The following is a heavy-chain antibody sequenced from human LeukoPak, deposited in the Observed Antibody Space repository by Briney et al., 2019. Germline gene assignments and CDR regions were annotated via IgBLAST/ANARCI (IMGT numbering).Heavy chain of an antibody. CDR1: GFTFSNYW. Sequence: GGSLRLSCAASGFTFSNYWMHWVRQAPGKGLEWVANIKQDGSERYYVDSVKGRFTIARDNAKNSFYLQMNSLRAEDTAVYYCVRNFDYWGQGTLVTVSS. V-gene: IGHV3-7*01. J-gene: IGHJ4*02. CDR3: VRNFDY. CDR2: IKQDGSER.